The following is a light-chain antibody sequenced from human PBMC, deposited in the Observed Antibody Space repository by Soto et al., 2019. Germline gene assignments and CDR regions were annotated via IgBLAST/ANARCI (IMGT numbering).Light chain of an antibody. Sequence: DIVMTQSPLSLPVTPGEPASICCRSSQSLLHSNGYNYLDWYLQKPGQSPQLLIYLGSNRASGVPDRFSGSGSGTDFILKIIRVEAEDVGVYYCMQALQTPTFGPGTKVDIK. J-gene: IGKJ3*01. CDR2: LGS. CDR3: MQALQTPT. V-gene: IGKV2-28*01. CDR1: QSLLHSNGYNY.